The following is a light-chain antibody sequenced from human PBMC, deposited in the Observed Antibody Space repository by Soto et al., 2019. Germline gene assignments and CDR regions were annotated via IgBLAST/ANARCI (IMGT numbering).Light chain of an antibody. CDR1: QSVSSY. J-gene: IGKJ5*01. V-gene: IGKV3-11*01. CDR3: QQRSNWPLT. Sequence: EIGLARSPATLSLSLGERATLSSRASQSVSSYLAWYQQKPGQAPRLLIYDASNRATGIPARFSGSGSGTDFALTISSLEPEDFAVYYCQQRSNWPLTFAQGTRLENK. CDR2: DAS.